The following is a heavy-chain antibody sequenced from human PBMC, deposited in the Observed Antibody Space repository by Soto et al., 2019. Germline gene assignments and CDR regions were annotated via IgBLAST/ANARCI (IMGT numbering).Heavy chain of an antibody. V-gene: IGHV3-23*01. CDR3: AKDRYSSSPYNWFDP. CDR1: CFTFSNFA. CDR2: ITGDGDDT. Sequence: GGSLRLSWEASCFTFSNFAMSWVRQAPGKGLEWVSSITGDGDDTYYADSVKGRVTISRDNSKNTLYLHMNSVRVDDTAIYYCAKDRYSSSPYNWFDPWGQGSLVTVSS. J-gene: IGHJ5*02. D-gene: IGHD4-4*01.